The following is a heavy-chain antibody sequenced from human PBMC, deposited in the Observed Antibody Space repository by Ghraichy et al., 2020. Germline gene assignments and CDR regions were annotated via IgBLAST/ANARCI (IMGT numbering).Heavy chain of an antibody. D-gene: IGHD6-13*01. Sequence: GGSLRLSCAASGFSIIDYWMTWVRQAPGKGLEWVANIKQDGSETNYVNSVKGRFTISRDNAKNSLYLQMNSLRAEDTAVYYCVRSVRSIWFHAFDMWGQGTMVTVSS. CDR1: GFSIIDYW. CDR3: VRSVRSIWFHAFDM. CDR2: IKQDGSET. J-gene: IGHJ3*02. V-gene: IGHV3-7*03.